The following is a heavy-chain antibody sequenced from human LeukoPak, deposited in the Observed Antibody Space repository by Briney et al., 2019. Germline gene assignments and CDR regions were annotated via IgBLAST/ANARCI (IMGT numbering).Heavy chain of an antibody. Sequence: GGSLRLSCAASGFTFSRYAMSWVRQAPGKGLQWVSAISGSGGSTYYADSVKGRFTISRDNSKNTLYLQMNSLRAEDTAVYYCAPLGVTTWLDHWGQGTLVTVSS. V-gene: IGHV3-23*01. CDR3: APLGVTTWLDH. CDR2: ISGSGGST. CDR1: GFTFSRYA. D-gene: IGHD4-17*01. J-gene: IGHJ4*02.